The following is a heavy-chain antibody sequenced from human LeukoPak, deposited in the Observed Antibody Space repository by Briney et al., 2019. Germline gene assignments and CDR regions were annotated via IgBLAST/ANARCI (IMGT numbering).Heavy chain of an antibody. Sequence: GGSLRLSCAASEFTFSSYAMHWVRQAPGKGLEWVAVISYDGSNKYYADSVKGRFTISRDNSKNTLYLQMNSLRAEDTAVYYCARGYSYGDWWGQGTLVTVSS. V-gene: IGHV3-30*04. J-gene: IGHJ4*02. D-gene: IGHD5-18*01. CDR1: EFTFSSYA. CDR3: ARGYSYGDW. CDR2: ISYDGSNK.